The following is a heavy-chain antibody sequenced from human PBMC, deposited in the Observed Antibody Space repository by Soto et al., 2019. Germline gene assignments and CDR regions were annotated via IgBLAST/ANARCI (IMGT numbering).Heavy chain of an antibody. D-gene: IGHD2-8*01. CDR2: IIPTLGIA. CDR3: ARDARSYFDWFDP. J-gene: IGHJ5*02. V-gene: IGHV1-69*08. CDR1: GGTFSSYT. Sequence: QVQLVQSGAEVKKPGSSVKVSCKASGGTFSSYTISWVRQAPGQGLEWMGRIIPTLGIANYAQKFQGRVTITTDKSTSTAYMELSSLRSEDTAVYYCARDARSYFDWFDPWGQGPLVTVSS.